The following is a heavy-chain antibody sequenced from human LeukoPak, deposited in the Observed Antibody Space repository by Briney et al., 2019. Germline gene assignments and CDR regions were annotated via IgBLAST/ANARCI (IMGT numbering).Heavy chain of an antibody. CDR1: GFTFSIYW. D-gene: IGHD2-21*02. CDR2: INSDGSST. V-gene: IGHV3-74*01. Sequence: GGSLRLSCGASGFTFSIYWMHWVRQAPGKGLVWVSRINSDGSSTNYADSVKGRFTISRDNAKNTLYLQMNSLGAEDTAVYYCARDLGMTSMDIWGQGTMVTVPS. CDR3: ARDLGMTSMDI. J-gene: IGHJ3*02.